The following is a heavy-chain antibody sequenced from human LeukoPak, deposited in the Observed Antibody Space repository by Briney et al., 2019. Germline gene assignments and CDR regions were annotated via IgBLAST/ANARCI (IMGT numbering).Heavy chain of an antibody. CDR3: ARGRGKLRFLEWLPRVWFDP. V-gene: IGHV1-18*01. J-gene: IGHJ5*02. D-gene: IGHD3-3*01. CDR2: ISAYNGNT. CDR1: GYTFTSYG. Sequence: GASVKVSCKASGYTFTSYGISWVRQAPGQGLEWMGWISAYNGNTNYAQKLQGRVTMTTDTSTSTAYMELRSLRSDDTAVYYCARGRGKLRFLEWLPRVWFDPWGQGTLVTVSS.